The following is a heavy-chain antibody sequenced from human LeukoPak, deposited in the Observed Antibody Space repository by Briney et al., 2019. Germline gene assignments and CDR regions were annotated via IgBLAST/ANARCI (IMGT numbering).Heavy chain of an antibody. CDR3: AIMHGYYDGSGYWVQ. Sequence: GGSLRLSCAASGFTFGSYGMSWVRQAPGKGLEWVSFITPNADRTSYADSVEGRFTVSRDNPRNTLYMQMNSLRDEDTALYYCAIMHGYYDGSGYWVQWGQGTLVTVSS. V-gene: IGHV3-23*01. CDR2: ITPNADRT. J-gene: IGHJ1*01. CDR1: GFTFGSYG. D-gene: IGHD3-22*01.